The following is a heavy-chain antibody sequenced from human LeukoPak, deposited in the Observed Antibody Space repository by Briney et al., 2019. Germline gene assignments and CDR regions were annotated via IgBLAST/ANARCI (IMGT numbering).Heavy chain of an antibody. CDR3: ALTYITGIVDAFDI. V-gene: IGHV3-21*01. CDR2: ISSSSSYI. J-gene: IGHJ3*02. Sequence: GGSLRLSCAASGFTFSSYSMNWVRQAPGKGLEWVSSISSSSSYIYYADSVKGRFTISRDNAKNSRYLQMNSLRAEDTAVYYCALTYITGIVDAFDIWGQGTMVTVSS. CDR1: GFTFSSYS. D-gene: IGHD1-20*01.